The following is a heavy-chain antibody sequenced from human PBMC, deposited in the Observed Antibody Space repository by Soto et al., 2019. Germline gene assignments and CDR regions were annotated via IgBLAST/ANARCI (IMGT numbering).Heavy chain of an antibody. CDR2: VYYSGRT. Sequence: SETLSLTCTVSGGSVSSSSYYWGWIRQPPGKGLEWIGTVYYSGRTYYNPSLKSRLTISVDTSKNQFSLKLSSVTAADTAVYYCARLGEAYYYDSSGYYYYFDYWGQGTLVTVPS. CDR1: GGSVSSSSYY. J-gene: IGHJ4*02. V-gene: IGHV4-39*01. CDR3: ARLGEAYYYDSSGYYYYFDY. D-gene: IGHD3-22*01.